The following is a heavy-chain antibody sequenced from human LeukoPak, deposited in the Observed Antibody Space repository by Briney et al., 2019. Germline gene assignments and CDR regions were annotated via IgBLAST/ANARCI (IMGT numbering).Heavy chain of an antibody. CDR1: GYTFTGYY. CDR2: INPDSGDT. Sequence: GESLKISCKGSGYTFTGYYLHWVRQAPGQGLQWMGWINPDSGDTNCAQKFLDRVTMTRDTSISTAFMDLSRLRSDDTAVYYCAKGRRLYDAGGYRLDSWGQGTLVTVSS. V-gene: IGHV1-2*02. CDR3: AKGRRLYDAGGYRLDS. J-gene: IGHJ4*02. D-gene: IGHD3-16*02.